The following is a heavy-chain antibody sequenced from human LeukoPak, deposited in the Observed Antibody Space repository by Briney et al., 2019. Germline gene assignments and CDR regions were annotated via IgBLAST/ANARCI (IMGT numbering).Heavy chain of an antibody. CDR3: ARGDVGRNYYYVDA. D-gene: IGHD1-26*01. J-gene: IGHJ6*03. CDR1: GGTFSSYA. Sequence: GSSVKVYCQASGGTFSSYAISWVRQAPGQGLEWMGGIIPIFGTANYAQKFQGRVTITADESTSTAYMELSSLRSEDTAVYYCARGDVGRNYYYVDAWGKGTTVTVSS. V-gene: IGHV1-69*01. CDR2: IIPIFGTA.